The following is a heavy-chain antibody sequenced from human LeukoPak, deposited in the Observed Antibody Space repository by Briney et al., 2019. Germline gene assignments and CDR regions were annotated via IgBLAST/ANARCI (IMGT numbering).Heavy chain of an antibody. D-gene: IGHD3-22*01. CDR3: ASVLGSPYYYDSSAYLDY. J-gene: IGHJ4*02. CDR1: GGTFSSYA. Sequence: SVKVSCKASGGTFSSYAISWVRQAPGQGLEWMGGIIPIFGTANYAQKFQGRVTITADESTSTAYMELSSLRSDDPAVYYCASVLGSPYYYDSSAYLDYWGQGTLVTVSS. V-gene: IGHV1-69*13. CDR2: IIPIFGTA.